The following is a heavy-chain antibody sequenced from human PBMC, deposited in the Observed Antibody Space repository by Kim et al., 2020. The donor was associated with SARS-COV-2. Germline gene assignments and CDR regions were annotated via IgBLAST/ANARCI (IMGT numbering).Heavy chain of an antibody. V-gene: IGHV4-39*01. D-gene: IGHD5-12*01. Sequence: SETLSLTCTVSGGSISSSSYYWVWIRQPPGKGLEWIGSIYYSGSNYSNPSLKSPVTISAATSKNPLSLNLRSVTAADTAVYDCARPSGSICGLDYFDYWG. J-gene: IGHJ4*01. CDR3: ARPSGSICGLDYFDY. CDR1: GGSISSSSYY. CDR2: IYYSGSN.